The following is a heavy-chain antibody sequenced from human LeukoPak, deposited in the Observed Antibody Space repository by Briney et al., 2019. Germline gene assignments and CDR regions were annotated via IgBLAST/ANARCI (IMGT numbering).Heavy chain of an antibody. CDR3: ARAAVVTGSTETFDP. CDR1: GYTFTDYY. J-gene: IGHJ5*02. CDR2: INPNSGGT. Sequence: ASVKVSCTASGYTFTDYYMHWVRQAPGQGLEWMGWINPNSGGTNYAQKFQGRVTMSRGTSTSAAYMELSRLRSDDTAVYYCARAAVVTGSTETFDPWGQGTLVTVSS. V-gene: IGHV1-2*02. D-gene: IGHD2-8*02.